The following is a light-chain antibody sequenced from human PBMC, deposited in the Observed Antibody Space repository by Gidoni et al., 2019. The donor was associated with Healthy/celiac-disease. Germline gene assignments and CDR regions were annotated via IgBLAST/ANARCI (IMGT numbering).Light chain of an antibody. CDR1: ISNIGSNT. Sequence: GQRVTISCSGSISNIGSNTVNWYQQHPGTAPKLLIYRNNQRPSGVPDRFSGSKSGTSASLAISGLQSEDEADYYCAAWDDSRVVFGGGTKLTVL. CDR3: AAWDDSRVV. V-gene: IGLV1-44*01. J-gene: IGLJ3*02. CDR2: RNN.